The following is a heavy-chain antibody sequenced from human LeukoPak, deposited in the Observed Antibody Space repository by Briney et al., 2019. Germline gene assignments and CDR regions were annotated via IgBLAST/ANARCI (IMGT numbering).Heavy chain of an antibody. V-gene: IGHV3-48*01. CDR2: ITTRSAI. J-gene: IGHJ6*03. D-gene: IGHD1-26*01. CDR1: AFTFSSYS. Sequence: GGSLRLSCAASAFTFSSYSMNWVRQAPGKGLEWVSYITTRSAIYYADSVKGRFTISRDNAKDSLYLQMNSLRADDTAVYYCARVRGAGLQYYYMDVWGKGTTVTVSS. CDR3: ARVRGAGLQYYYMDV.